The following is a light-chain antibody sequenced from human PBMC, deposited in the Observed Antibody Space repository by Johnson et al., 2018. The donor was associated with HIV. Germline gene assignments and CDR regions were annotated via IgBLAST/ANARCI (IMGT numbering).Light chain of an antibody. Sequence: QCVLTQPPSVSAAPGQKVSISCSGSSSNIGNNYVSWYRQLPGTAPKVLIYENNKRPSGITDRFSGSKSGTSATLGITGLQTGDEADYYCGTWDLSLNAYVFGPGTKVTVL. CDR1: SSNIGNNY. CDR2: ENN. V-gene: IGLV1-51*02. J-gene: IGLJ1*01. CDR3: GTWDLSLNAYV.